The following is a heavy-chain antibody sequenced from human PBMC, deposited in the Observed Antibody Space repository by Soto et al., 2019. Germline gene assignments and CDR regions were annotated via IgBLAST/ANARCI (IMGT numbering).Heavy chain of an antibody. CDR3: RALAGKSLFDY. Sequence: PGGSLRLSCATSGFTFSSYAMSWVRQAPGKGLEWVSTISGSSDSTYYADSVKGRFTISRDNSKNTLYLQMNSLRAEDTAVYSARALAGKSLFDYWGQGTLVTVSS. V-gene: IGHV3-23*01. CDR1: GFTFSSYA. CDR2: ISGSSDST. J-gene: IGHJ4*02. D-gene: IGHD6-19*01.